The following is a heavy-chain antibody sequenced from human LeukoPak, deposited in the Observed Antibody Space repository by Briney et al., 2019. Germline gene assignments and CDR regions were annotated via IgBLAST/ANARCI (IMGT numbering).Heavy chain of an antibody. CDR2: IYYSGST. V-gene: IGHV4-59*08. D-gene: IGHD5-18*01. Sequence: SETLSLTCTVSGVSISSYYWSWVRQPPGKGLEWIGYIYYSGSTNYNPSLKSRVTISVDTSKNQFSLKLSSVTAADTAVYYCARHALSDTAITDWGQGTLVTVS. J-gene: IGHJ4*02. CDR3: ARHALSDTAITD. CDR1: GVSISSYY.